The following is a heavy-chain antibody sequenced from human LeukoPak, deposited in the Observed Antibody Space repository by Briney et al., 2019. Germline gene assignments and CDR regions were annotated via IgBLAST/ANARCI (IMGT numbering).Heavy chain of an antibody. D-gene: IGHD1-7*01. V-gene: IGHV3-30-3*01. CDR3: ASTINGTQGDY. CDR1: GFTFSSYS. CDR2: ISYYGSNK. J-gene: IGHJ4*02. Sequence: GGSLRLSCSASGFTFSSYSMHWVRQAPGKGLEWVAVISYYGSNKYYADSVKGRFTISRDNSENTLYLQMDSLRAEDTGVYYCASTINGTQGDYWGQGALVTVSS.